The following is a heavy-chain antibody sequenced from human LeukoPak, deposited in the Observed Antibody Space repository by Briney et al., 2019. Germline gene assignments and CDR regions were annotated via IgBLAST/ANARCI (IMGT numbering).Heavy chain of an antibody. CDR3: TRAPVPGNY. CDR2: MNPHSGNT. Sequence: ASVKVSCKASGYTFTSYDINWVRQASGQGLEWMGWMNPHSGNTGYAQKFQGRVTMTRDTSINTAYMELSSLTSDDTAVYYCTRAPVPGNYWGQGTLVTVSS. J-gene: IGHJ4*02. D-gene: IGHD3-10*01. V-gene: IGHV1-8*01. CDR1: GYTFTSYD.